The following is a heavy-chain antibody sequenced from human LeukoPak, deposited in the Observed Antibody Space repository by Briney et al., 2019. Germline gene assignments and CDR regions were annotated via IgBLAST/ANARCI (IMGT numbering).Heavy chain of an antibody. CDR1: GYSFTSYW. CDR2: IYPGDSDT. CDR3: ARHSLGYSSSSPMGD. V-gene: IGHV5-51*01. J-gene: IGHJ4*02. D-gene: IGHD6-6*01. Sequence: GESLKISCKGSGYSFTSYWIGWVRQMPGKGLELMGIIYPGDSDTRYSPSFQGQVTISADKSISTAYLQWSSLKASDTAMYYCARHSLGYSSSSPMGDWGQGTLVTVSS.